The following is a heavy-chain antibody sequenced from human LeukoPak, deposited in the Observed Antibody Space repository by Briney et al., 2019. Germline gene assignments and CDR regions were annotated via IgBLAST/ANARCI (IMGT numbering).Heavy chain of an antibody. J-gene: IGHJ5*02. CDR1: GGSISSGSYY. V-gene: IGHV4-61*01. D-gene: IGHD3-3*01. CDR3: AATPAGGTYYDFWSGSHPPVWFDP. CDR2: IYYSGST. Sequence: SQTLSLTCTVSGGSISSGSYYWSWIRQPPGKGLEWIGYIYYSGSTNYNPSLKSRVTISVDTSKNQFSLKLSSVTAADTAVYYCAATPAGGTYYDFWSGSHPPVWFDPWGQGTLVTVSS.